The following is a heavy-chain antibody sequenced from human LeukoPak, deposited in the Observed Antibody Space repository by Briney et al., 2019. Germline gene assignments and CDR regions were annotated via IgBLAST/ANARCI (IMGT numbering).Heavy chain of an antibody. D-gene: IGHD5-18*01. CDR3: ATERGYSYGYGAFDI. CDR2: INPNSGGT. J-gene: IGHJ3*02. CDR1: GYTFTGYF. Sequence: ASVKVSCKASGYTFTGYFMHWVRQAPGQGLEWMGWINPNSGGTNYAQKFQGRVTMTGDTSISTAYMDLSRLRSDDTAVYYCATERGYSYGYGAFDIWGQGTMVTVSS. V-gene: IGHV1-2*02.